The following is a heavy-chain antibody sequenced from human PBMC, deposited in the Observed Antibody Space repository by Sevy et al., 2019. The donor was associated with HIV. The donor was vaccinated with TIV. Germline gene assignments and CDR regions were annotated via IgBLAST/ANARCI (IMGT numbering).Heavy chain of an antibody. Sequence: ASVKVSCKASGFTFTSSAVQWVRQARGQRLEWIGWIVVGSGSTNYAQKFQERVTITRDMSTSTAYMELSSLRSEDTAVYYCAADRHSSSGYYYYYYGMDVWGQGTTVTVSS. V-gene: IGHV1-58*01. CDR2: IVVGSGST. CDR1: GFTFTSSA. CDR3: AADRHSSSGYYYYYYGMDV. J-gene: IGHJ6*02. D-gene: IGHD6-6*01.